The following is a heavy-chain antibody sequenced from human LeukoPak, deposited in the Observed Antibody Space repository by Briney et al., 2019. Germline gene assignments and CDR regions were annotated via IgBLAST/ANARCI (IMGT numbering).Heavy chain of an antibody. D-gene: IGHD5-18*01. CDR2: INHSGST. V-gene: IGHV4-34*01. Sequence: PETLSLTCAVYGGSFSGYYWSWIRQPPGKGLEWIGEINHSGSTNYNPSLKSRVTISVDTSKNQFSLKLSSVTAADTAVYYCARAQYSYGFDYWGQGTLVTVSS. CDR1: GGSFSGYY. J-gene: IGHJ4*02. CDR3: ARAQYSYGFDY.